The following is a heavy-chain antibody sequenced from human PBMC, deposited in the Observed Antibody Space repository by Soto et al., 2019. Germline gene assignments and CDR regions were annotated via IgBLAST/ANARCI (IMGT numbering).Heavy chain of an antibody. D-gene: IGHD3-3*01. V-gene: IGHV1-2*02. CDR2: INPSSGGT. CDR3: ARADLAYDFWSGLNPFFDY. CDR1: GYTFTGYY. J-gene: IGHJ4*02. Sequence: ASVKVSCKASGYTFTGYYMHWVRQAPGQGLEWMGWINPSSGGTNYAQKFQGRVTMTRDTSISTAYMELSRLRSDDTAVYYCARADLAYDFWSGLNPFFDYWGQGALVTVSS.